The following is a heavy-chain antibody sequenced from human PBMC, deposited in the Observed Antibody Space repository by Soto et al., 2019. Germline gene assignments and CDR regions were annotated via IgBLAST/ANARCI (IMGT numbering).Heavy chain of an antibody. CDR3: ARDNAKSRFDR. CDR1: GFTVSVNY. J-gene: IGHJ5*02. D-gene: IGHD2-2*01. Sequence: EVQLVESGGGLVQPGGSLRLSCAVSGFTVSVNYMTWVRQAPGKGLEWVSLISSGGDTYYAESEKGRFTISRDNSKDTVYLQMNSLRAEDTAVYYCARDNAKSRFDRWGQGTLVTVSA. V-gene: IGHV3-66*01. CDR2: ISSGGDT.